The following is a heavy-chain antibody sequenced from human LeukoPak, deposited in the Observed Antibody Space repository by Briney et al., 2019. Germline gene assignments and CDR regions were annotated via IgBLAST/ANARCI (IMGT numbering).Heavy chain of an antibody. J-gene: IGHJ5*02. V-gene: IGHV1-2*02. D-gene: IGHD2-2*01. CDR2: INPNSGGT. Sequence: ASVKASCKASGYTVTGYYMHWVRQAPGQGLEWMGWINPNSGGTNYAQKFQGRVTMTRDTSISTAYMELSRLRSDDTAVYYCATTTDIVVVPAANTWGQGTLVTVSS. CDR1: GYTVTGYY. CDR3: ATTTDIVVVPAANT.